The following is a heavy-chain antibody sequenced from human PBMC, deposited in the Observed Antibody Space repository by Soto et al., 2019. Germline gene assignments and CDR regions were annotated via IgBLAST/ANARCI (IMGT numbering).Heavy chain of an antibody. Sequence: ASVKVSCKASGYTFTGYYMHWVRQAPGQGLERMGWINPNSGGTNYAQKFQGWVTMTRDTSISTAYMELSRLRSDDTAVYYCARDLKTDITEYCSGGSCYYYYYGMDVWGQGTTVTVSS. CDR2: INPNSGGT. CDR3: ARDLKTDITEYCSGGSCYYYYYGMDV. D-gene: IGHD2-15*01. CDR1: GYTFTGYY. V-gene: IGHV1-2*04. J-gene: IGHJ6*02.